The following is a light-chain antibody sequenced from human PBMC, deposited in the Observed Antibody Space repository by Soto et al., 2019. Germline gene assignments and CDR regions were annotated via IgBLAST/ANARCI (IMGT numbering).Light chain of an antibody. CDR2: WAS. V-gene: IGKV4-1*01. Sequence: DIVMTPSPDSLAVSLVERAHIDCKSSQSLLYGSSNENYLAWYQQKPGQPPKLLIHWASTRASGVPERLSGSGSGTDFSLNISSGQAEDVAAYDCHKYYDSSLTCGQGTRREIK. J-gene: IGKJ5*01. CDR3: HKYYDSSLT. CDR1: QSLLYGSSNENY.